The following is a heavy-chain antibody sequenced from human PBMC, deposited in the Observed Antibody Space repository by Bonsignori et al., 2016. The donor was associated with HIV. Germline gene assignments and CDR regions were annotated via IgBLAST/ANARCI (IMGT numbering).Heavy chain of an antibody. V-gene: IGHV5-51*01. Sequence: VRQMPGKGLEWMGIIYPGDSDTRYSPSFQGQVTISADKSISTAYLQWSSLKASDTAMYYCARPARPNPYCSGGSCRTPIAPDYWGQGTLVTVSS. D-gene: IGHD2-15*01. J-gene: IGHJ4*02. CDR3: ARPARPNPYCSGGSCRTPIAPDY. CDR2: IYPGDSDT.